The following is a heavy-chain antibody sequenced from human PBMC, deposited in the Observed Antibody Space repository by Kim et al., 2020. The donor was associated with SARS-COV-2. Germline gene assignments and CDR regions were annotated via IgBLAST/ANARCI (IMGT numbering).Heavy chain of an antibody. Sequence: EESVKGRFTIPRDNTKNTLYLQMNSRRAEDTAVYYCGKGPGWILPGWFDPWGQGTLVTVSS. D-gene: IGHD2-2*03. V-gene: IGHV3-23*01. J-gene: IGHJ5*02. CDR3: GKGPGWILPGWFDP.